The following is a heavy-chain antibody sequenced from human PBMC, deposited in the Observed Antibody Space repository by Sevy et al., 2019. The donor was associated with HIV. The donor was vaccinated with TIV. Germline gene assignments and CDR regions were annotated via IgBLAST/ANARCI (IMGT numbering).Heavy chain of an antibody. CDR3: ANAYSGSYSHSYLYALDV. J-gene: IGHJ6*02. Sequence: GGSLRLSCIGSGFSFSYYGIHWVHQAPGKGLDWVALISHDGINEYYADSVRGRFTISRDNSKNTVYLEMNSLGNEDTAIYFCANAYSGSYSHSYLYALDVWGQGTTVTVSS. CDR2: ISHDGINE. CDR1: GFSFSYYG. V-gene: IGHV3-30*18. D-gene: IGHD1-26*01.